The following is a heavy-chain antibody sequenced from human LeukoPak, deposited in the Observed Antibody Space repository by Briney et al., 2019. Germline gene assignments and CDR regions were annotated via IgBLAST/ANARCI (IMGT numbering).Heavy chain of an antibody. D-gene: IGHD6-13*01. V-gene: IGHV4-38-2*02. J-gene: IGHJ4*02. Sequence: SETLSLTCTVSGYSISSGYYWGWIRQPPGKGLEWIGSIYHSGSTYYNPSLKSRVTISVDTSKNQFSLKLSSVTAADTAVYYCASTSSWYDPFDYWGQGTLVTVSS. CDR3: ASTSSWYDPFDY. CDR1: GYSISSGYY. CDR2: IYHSGST.